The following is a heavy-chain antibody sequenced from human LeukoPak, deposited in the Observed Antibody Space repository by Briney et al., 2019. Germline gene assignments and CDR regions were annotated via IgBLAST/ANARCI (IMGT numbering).Heavy chain of an antibody. CDR2: INPGDSDT. CDR1: GYSFTSYW. V-gene: IGHV5-51*01. D-gene: IGHD3-22*01. Sequence: GEPLKISCKGSGYSFTSYWIGWVRQMPGKGLEWMGIINPGDSDTRYSPSFQGQVTISADKSISTAYLQWSSLKASDTAMYYRARAPTTYYYDSSGYYFSPDAFDIWGQGTMVTVSS. J-gene: IGHJ3*02. CDR3: ARAPTTYYYDSSGYYFSPDAFDI.